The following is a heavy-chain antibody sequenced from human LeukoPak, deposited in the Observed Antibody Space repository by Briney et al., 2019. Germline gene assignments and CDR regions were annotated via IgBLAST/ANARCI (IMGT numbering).Heavy chain of an antibody. Sequence: ASVKVSCKASGGTFSSYTITWVRQAPGQGLEWMGGISPISGTTNYAQKFQGRVTITTDESTSTAYMELSSLRSEDAAVYYCATPPTGTTTTGEYYFDYWGQGTLVTVSS. CDR1: GGTFSSYT. V-gene: IGHV1-69*05. J-gene: IGHJ4*02. CDR2: ISPISGTT. D-gene: IGHD1-1*01. CDR3: ATPPTGTTTTGEYYFDY.